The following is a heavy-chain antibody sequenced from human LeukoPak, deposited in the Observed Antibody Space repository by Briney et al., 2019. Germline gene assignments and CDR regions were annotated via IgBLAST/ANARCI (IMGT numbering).Heavy chain of an antibody. D-gene: IGHD6-19*01. V-gene: IGHV1-18*01. CDR2: ISAYNGNT. CDR1: GYTFTSYG. Sequence: ASVTVSCTASGYTFTSYGISWVRQAPGQGLEWMGWISAYNGNTNYAQKLQGRVTMTTDTSTSTAYMELRSLRSDDTAVYYCAREGDVAVAGYFDYWGQGTLVTVSS. CDR3: AREGDVAVAGYFDY. J-gene: IGHJ4*02.